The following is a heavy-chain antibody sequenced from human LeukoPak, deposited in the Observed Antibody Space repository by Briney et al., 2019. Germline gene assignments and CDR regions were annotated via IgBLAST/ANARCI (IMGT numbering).Heavy chain of an antibody. CDR1: GGSISSSSYY. J-gene: IGHJ4*02. Sequence: SETLSLTCTVSGGSISSSSYYWGWIRQPPGKGLEWIGSIYYSGSTYYNPSLKSRVTISVDTSKNQFSLKLSSVTAADTAVYYCARTRSGSYYWTDYWGQGTLVTVSS. D-gene: IGHD1-26*01. V-gene: IGHV4-39*07. CDR3: ARTRSGSYYWTDY. CDR2: IYYSGST.